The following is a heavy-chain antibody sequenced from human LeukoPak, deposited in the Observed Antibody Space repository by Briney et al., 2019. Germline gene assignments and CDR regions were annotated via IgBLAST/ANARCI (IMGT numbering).Heavy chain of an antibody. Sequence: PSETLSLTCTVSGGSISSYYWSWIWQPAGKGLEWIGRIYTSGSTNYNPSLKSRVTMSVDTSKNQFSLKLSSVTAADTAVYYCASSGSYYAEYFQHWGQGTLVTVSS. CDR2: IYTSGST. CDR3: ASSGSYYAEYFQH. CDR1: GGSISSYY. V-gene: IGHV4-4*07. D-gene: IGHD1-26*01. J-gene: IGHJ1*01.